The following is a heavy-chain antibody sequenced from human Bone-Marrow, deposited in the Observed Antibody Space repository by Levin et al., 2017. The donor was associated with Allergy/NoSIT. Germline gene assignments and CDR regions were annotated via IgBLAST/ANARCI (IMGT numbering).Heavy chain of an antibody. CDR2: ISGGSVNT. CDR1: GFTFSSYA. D-gene: IGHD1-26*01. CDR3: ARRSAGNYFDL. Sequence: GESLKISCAASGFTFSSYAMNWVRQAPGKGLEWVSTISGGSVNTYYSDSVQGRFTISRDNSKKTLHLLLNSLRAEDTALYYCARRSAGNYFDLWGRGTLVTVSS. J-gene: IGHJ2*01. V-gene: IGHV3-23*01.